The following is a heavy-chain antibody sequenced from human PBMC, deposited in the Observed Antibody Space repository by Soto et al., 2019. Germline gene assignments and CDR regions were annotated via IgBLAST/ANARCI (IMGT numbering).Heavy chain of an antibody. CDR3: TGRPLSWFDP. V-gene: IGHV4-39*02. CDR1: GGSIRGTSHY. J-gene: IGHJ5*02. CDR2: IYYSGST. Sequence: QLQLQESGPGLVKPSETLSLTCTVSGGSIRGTSHYWGWIRQPPGKGLEWIGSIYYSGSTFYNPSLQGRVTISVDTSGNHFSLHLSSVTAADTAVYYCTGRPLSWFDPWGQGILVTVSS.